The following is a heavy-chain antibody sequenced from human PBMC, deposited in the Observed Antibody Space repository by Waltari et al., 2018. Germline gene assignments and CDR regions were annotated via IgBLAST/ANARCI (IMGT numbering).Heavy chain of an antibody. J-gene: IGHJ5*02. CDR3: ARRRGEWFDP. CDR2: VSGYKGDR. Sequence: QVQLVQSGPEVKPPGASVKISCKASGYNFVTYGISWVRQAPGQGLEWLGWVSGYKGDRSYAQKFQGRITMTTDTSTSTAYMELWSLKSDDTAVYYCARRRGEWFDPWGQGTPVTVSS. CDR1: GYNFVTYG. V-gene: IGHV1-18*01.